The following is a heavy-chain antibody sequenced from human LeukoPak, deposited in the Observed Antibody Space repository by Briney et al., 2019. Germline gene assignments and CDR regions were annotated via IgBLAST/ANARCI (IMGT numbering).Heavy chain of an antibody. CDR2: IKQDGSEK. CDR1: GFTFSSYW. CDR3: ARGWGEKGYCRGGTCNNPQFDY. V-gene: IGHV3-7*01. J-gene: IGHJ4*02. D-gene: IGHD2-15*01. Sequence: PGGSLRLSCAASGFTFSSYWMSWVRQAPGKGLEWVANIKQDGSEKYYVDSVKGRFTISRDNAKNSVYLQMNSLGAEDTAVYYCARGWGEKGYCRGGTCNNPQFDYWGQGILVTVSS.